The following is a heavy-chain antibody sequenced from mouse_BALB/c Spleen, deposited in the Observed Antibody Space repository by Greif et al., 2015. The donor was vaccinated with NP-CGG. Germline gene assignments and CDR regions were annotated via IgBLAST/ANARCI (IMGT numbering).Heavy chain of an antibody. D-gene: IGHD2-2*01. CDR1: GYTFTSYW. J-gene: IGHJ3*01. CDR2: INPNTGYT. V-gene: IGHV1-7*01. CDR3: ARWEVTTAY. Sequence: QVHVKQSGAELAKPGASVKMSCKASGYTFTSYWMHWVKQRPGQGLEWIGYINPNTGYTEYNQKFKDKATLTADKSSSTAYMQLSSLTSEDSAVYYCARWEVTTAYWGQGTLVTVSA.